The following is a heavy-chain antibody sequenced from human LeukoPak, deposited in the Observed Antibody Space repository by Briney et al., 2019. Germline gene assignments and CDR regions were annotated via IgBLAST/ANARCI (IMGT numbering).Heavy chain of an antibody. CDR3: ARTASSGYLGDGMDV. J-gene: IGHJ6*02. CDR2: INPSGGST. Sequence: ASVKVSCKASGYTFTSYYMHWVRQAPGQGLEWMGIINPSGGSTSYAQKFQGRVTMTRDTSTSTVYMELSSLRSGDTAVYYCARTASSGYLGDGMDVWGQGTTVTVSS. D-gene: IGHD3-22*01. V-gene: IGHV1-46*01. CDR1: GYTFTSYY.